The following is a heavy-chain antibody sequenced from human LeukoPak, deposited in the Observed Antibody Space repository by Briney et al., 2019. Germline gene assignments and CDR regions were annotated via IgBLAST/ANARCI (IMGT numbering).Heavy chain of an antibody. J-gene: IGHJ4*02. V-gene: IGHV3-30*03. CDR3: ARDLSATRYFDY. D-gene: IGHD3-16*02. Sequence: GGSLRLSCAASGFTFSSYGMPWVRQAPGKGLEWVAVISYDGSNKYYADSVKGRFTISRDNSKNTLYLQMNSLRAEDTAVYYCARDLSATRYFDYWGQGTLVTVSS. CDR1: GFTFSSYG. CDR2: ISYDGSNK.